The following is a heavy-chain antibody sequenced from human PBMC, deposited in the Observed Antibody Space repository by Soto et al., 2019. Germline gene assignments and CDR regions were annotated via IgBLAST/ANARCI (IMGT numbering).Heavy chain of an antibody. CDR2: IYWNDDK. Sequence: SGPTLVNPTQTLTLTCTFSGFSLSTSGVGVGWIRQPPGKALEWLALIYWNDDKRYSPSLKSRLTITKDTSKNQVVLTMTNMDPVDTATYYCAHRALYDFWSGYHNVFDYWGQGTLVTVSS. V-gene: IGHV2-5*01. J-gene: IGHJ4*02. D-gene: IGHD3-3*01. CDR1: GFSLSTSGVG. CDR3: AHRALYDFWSGYHNVFDY.